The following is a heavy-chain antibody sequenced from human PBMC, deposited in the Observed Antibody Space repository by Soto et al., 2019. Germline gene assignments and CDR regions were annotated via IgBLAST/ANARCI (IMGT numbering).Heavy chain of an antibody. CDR3: ARGPLVVLNYFES. CDR1: GGTFRNYP. Sequence: QVQLVQSGTEVKKPGSSVKVSCKASGGTFRNYPINWVRQAPGQGLEWMGSIFPLTDIPDYAQNFQSRLTISEEKSTSTDYMELSSLTSDDTAMYFCARGPLVVLNYFESWGQGTLVTVSS. V-gene: IGHV1-69*02. J-gene: IGHJ4*02. CDR2: IFPLTDIP.